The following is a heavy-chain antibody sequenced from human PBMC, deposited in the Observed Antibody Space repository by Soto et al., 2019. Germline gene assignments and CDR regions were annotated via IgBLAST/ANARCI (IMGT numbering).Heavy chain of an antibody. CDR3: AAHSITMARGTQN. CDR2: ISGSGGST. CDR1: GVTFSSYA. Sequence: GGSMRLSCAAAGVTFSSYAMSWIRPAPGKGLEWVSAISGSGGSTYYADSVKGRFTISRDNSKNTLYLQMNSLRAEDTAVYYCAAHSITMARGTQNWGQGTLVTVSS. D-gene: IGHD3-10*01. J-gene: IGHJ4*02. V-gene: IGHV3-23*01.